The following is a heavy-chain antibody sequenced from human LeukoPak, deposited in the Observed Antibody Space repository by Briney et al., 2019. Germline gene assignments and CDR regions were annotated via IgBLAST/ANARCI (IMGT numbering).Heavy chain of an antibody. J-gene: IGHJ4*02. CDR2: MNHSGST. Sequence: SETLSLTCAVYGGSFSGYYWSWIRQPPGKGLEWIGEMNHSGSTNYNPSLKSRVTISVDTSKNQFSLRLSSVTAADTAVYYCARGQWLVSDWGQGTLVTVSS. CDR3: ARGQWLVSD. V-gene: IGHV4-34*01. D-gene: IGHD6-19*01. CDR1: GGSFSGYY.